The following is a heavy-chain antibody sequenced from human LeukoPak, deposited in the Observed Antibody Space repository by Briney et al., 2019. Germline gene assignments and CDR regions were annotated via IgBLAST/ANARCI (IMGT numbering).Heavy chain of an antibody. Sequence: GGSLRLSCAASGFTFSRYWMHWVRQAPGKGLVWVSRLNTDGSWTNYADSVKGRFTISRDNAKNSLYLQMNSLRAEDTAVYYCARVITMDWFDPWGQGTLVTVSS. CDR1: GFTFSRYW. J-gene: IGHJ5*02. CDR3: ARVITMDWFDP. CDR2: LNTDGSWT. V-gene: IGHV3-74*01. D-gene: IGHD3-10*01.